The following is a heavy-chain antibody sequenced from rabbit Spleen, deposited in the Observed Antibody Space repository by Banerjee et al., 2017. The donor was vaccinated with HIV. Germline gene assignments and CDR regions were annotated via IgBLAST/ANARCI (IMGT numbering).Heavy chain of an antibody. Sequence: QEQLVESGGGLVTLGGSLKLSCKASGIDFSSYGISWVRQAPGKGPEWIACIANGAKGSTDYASWVNGRFTISSDNAQSTVDLKMTSLTAADTATYFCARAIVPWLGLTRLDLWGPGTLVTVS. J-gene: IGHJ3*01. V-gene: IGHV1S47*01. CDR2: IANGAKGST. CDR3: ARAIVPWLGLTRLDL. D-gene: IGHD4-1*01. CDR1: GIDFSSYG.